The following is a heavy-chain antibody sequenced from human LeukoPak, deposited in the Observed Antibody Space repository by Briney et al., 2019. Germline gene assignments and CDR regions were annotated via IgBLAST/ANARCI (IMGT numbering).Heavy chain of an antibody. V-gene: IGHV3-64*01. D-gene: IGHD3-22*01. J-gene: IGHJ4*02. CDR1: GLSVSNTY. Sequence: GGSLRLSSAASGLSVSNTYMSWVRQAPGKGLEYVSVISSNGGSTYYANSVKGRFTISRDNSKNTLYLQMDRLRAEDMAVYYCARDRYYDSSGPIDYWGQGTLVTVSS. CDR2: ISSNGGST. CDR3: ARDRYYDSSGPIDY.